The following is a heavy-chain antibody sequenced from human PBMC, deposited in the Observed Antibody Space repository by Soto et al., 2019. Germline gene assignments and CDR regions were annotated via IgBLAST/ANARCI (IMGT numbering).Heavy chain of an antibody. D-gene: IGHD6-13*01. V-gene: IGHV4-31*03. CDR3: ARRSIATTGTGNYFDY. Sequence: QVQLQESGPGLVKPSQTLSLTCTVSGGSISSGGSYWSWIRQHPGKGLEWIGYIYYSGSTYYKPSLKSRVTISLDTSKNQFSLKLSSVTAADTAVYYCARRSIATTGTGNYFDYWGQGTLVTVSS. CDR2: IYYSGST. CDR1: GGSISSGGSY. J-gene: IGHJ4*02.